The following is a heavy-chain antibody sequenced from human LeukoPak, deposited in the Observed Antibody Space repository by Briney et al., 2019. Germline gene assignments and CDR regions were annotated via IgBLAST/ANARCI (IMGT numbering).Heavy chain of an antibody. CDR2: ISSSSTYI. Sequence: PGGSLRLSCAASGFTFSSYSMNWVRQVPGKGLEWVSSISSSSTYIYYADSVKGRFTISRDNAKNSLYLQMNSLRAEDTAVYYCARVPREGATTRSYYYYYYMDVWGKGTTVTVSS. CDR1: GFTFSSYS. CDR3: ARVPREGATTRSYYYYYYMDV. D-gene: IGHD1-26*01. V-gene: IGHV3-21*01. J-gene: IGHJ6*03.